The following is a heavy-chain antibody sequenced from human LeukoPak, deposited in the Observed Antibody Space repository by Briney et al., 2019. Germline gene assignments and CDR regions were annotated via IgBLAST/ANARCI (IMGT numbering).Heavy chain of an antibody. CDR2: INPNSGGT. D-gene: IGHD5-18*01. V-gene: IGHV1-2*06. CDR1: GYTFTGHY. J-gene: IGHJ5*02. CDR3: ARESSEYSYGKTNWFDP. Sequence: ASVKVSCKASGYTFTGHYMHWVRQAPGQGLEWMGRINPNSGGTNYAQKFQGRVTMTRDTSISTAYMELSRLRSDDTAVYYCARESSEYSYGKTNWFDPWGQGTLVTVSS.